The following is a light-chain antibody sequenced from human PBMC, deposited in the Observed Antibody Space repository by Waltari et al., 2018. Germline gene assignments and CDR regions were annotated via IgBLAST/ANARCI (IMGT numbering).Light chain of an antibody. CDR3: QHHFRLPAT. CDR1: QSISRY. CDR2: GAS. V-gene: IGKV3-20*01. J-gene: IGKJ1*01. Sequence: IMLTQSPGTLSLSPGERATLSCRASQSISRYLAWYQQKPGQAPRLPIDGASTRATGIPDRFSGSGSGTDFSLTISGLEPEDSAVYYCQHHFRLPATFGQGTKVEIK.